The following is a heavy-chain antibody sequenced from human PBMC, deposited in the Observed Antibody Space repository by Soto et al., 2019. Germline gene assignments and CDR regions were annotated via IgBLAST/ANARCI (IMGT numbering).Heavy chain of an antibody. D-gene: IGHD3-9*01. V-gene: IGHV1-18*01. Sequence: QVQLVQSGAEVKKHGASVKVSCRASGYTFTNYGISWVRQAPGQGLEWMGWINANNGNTNYAQTLQGRVTMTTDTSTSTAYMELRSLRSDDTAVYYCARDTMTGYLQFDYWGQGPLVTVSS. CDR2: INANNGNT. CDR1: GYTFTNYG. CDR3: ARDTMTGYLQFDY. J-gene: IGHJ4*02.